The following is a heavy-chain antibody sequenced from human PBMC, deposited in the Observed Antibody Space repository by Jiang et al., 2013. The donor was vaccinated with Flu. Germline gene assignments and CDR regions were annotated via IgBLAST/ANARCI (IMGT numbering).Heavy chain of an antibody. V-gene: IGHV3-23*01. Sequence: VQLLESGGGLVQPGGSLRLSCAASGFTFSIYGMTWVRQAPGKGLEWVSSLSGTGDNADYVDSVKGRFSISRDNSENSVSLQMTRMRAEDTAVYYCAKLVWFGGNSHFYYMDVWGRGTTVIVSS. CDR2: LSGTGDNA. D-gene: IGHD3-10*01. J-gene: IGHJ6*03. CDR3: AKLVWFGGNSHFYYMDV. CDR1: GFTFSIYG.